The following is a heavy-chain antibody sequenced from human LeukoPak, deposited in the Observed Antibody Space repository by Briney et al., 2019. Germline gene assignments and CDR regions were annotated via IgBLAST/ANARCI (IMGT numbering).Heavy chain of an antibody. CDR2: ISGSGSTI. CDR3: ARDPYSGTYGDTYYYMDV. V-gene: IGHV3-11*04. D-gene: IGHD1-26*01. J-gene: IGHJ6*03. CDR1: GFTFSDYY. Sequence: PGGSLRLSCAASGFTFSDYYMSWIRQTPGKGLEWVSYISGSGSTIYYADSVKGRFTISRDNAKNSLYLQMNSLRAEDTAVYYCARDPYSGTYGDTYYYMDVWGKGTTVTISS.